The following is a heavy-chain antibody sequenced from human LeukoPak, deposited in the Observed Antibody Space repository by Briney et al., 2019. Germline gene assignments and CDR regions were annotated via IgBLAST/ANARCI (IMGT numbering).Heavy chain of an antibody. CDR3: ATLGKY. CDR2: IGSSGTSL. J-gene: IGHJ4*02. CDR1: GFTFSSYA. Sequence: GGSLRLSCAASGFTFSSYAMSWVRQAPGKGLEWVSSIGSSGTSLFYSDSVRGRFTISRDNAKNSLYLQMNSLRPDDSAVYYCATLGKYWGQGTVVTVSS. V-gene: IGHV3-21*06. D-gene: IGHD3-16*01.